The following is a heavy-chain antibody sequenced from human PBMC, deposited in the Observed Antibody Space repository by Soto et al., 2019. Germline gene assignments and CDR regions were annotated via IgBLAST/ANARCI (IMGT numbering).Heavy chain of an antibody. Sequence: QVQLVQSGAEVKKPGSSVKVSCTASGGSLRNSVISWVRQAPAQRLEWMGGVIPILGTANYAQKFQGRVTMTADEATSTAYMDLSSPSPDDTAVYYWARLGHPGHWGPGTLVIVSS. CDR3: ARLGHPGH. J-gene: IGHJ4*02. CDR1: GGSLRNSV. CDR2: VIPILGTA. V-gene: IGHV1-69*01.